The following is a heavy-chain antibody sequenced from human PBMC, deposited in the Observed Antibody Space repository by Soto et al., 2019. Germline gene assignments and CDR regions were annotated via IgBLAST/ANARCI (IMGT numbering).Heavy chain of an antibody. D-gene: IGHD2-8*01. Sequence: PGGSLRLSCAASGFTFSGYAMSWVRQAPGKGLEWVSAISGSGGSTYYADSVKGRFTISRDNSKNTLYLQMNSLRAEDTAVYYCAKTGGGNIVLMVYAPPVWGQGTLVTVSS. CDR1: GFTFSGYA. CDR3: AKTGGGNIVLMVYAPPV. V-gene: IGHV3-23*01. CDR2: ISGSGGST. J-gene: IGHJ4*02.